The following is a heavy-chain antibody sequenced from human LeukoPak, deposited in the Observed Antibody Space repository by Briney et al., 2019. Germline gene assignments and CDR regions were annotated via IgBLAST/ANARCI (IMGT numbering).Heavy chain of an antibody. Sequence: PGGSLRLSCSASGFAFSGFAMGWVRRAPGKGLEWVSVIYSGGSTDYADSVKGRFAISRDNSKNMLYLQLNSLRAEDTAVYYCARVDYGSGSYFDYWGQGTLVTVSS. V-gene: IGHV3-53*01. CDR1: GFAFSGFA. J-gene: IGHJ4*02. D-gene: IGHD3-10*01. CDR2: IYSGGST. CDR3: ARVDYGSGSYFDY.